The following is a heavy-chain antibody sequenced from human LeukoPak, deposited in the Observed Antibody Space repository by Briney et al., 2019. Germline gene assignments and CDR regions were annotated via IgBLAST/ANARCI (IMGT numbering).Heavy chain of an antibody. J-gene: IGHJ4*02. CDR2: ISAYNGNT. CDR1: GYTFTSYG. D-gene: IGHD2-2*02. CDR3: ARQPIYCSSTSCYRYRDY. Sequence: GASVKVSCKASGYTFTSYGISWVRQAPGQGLEWMGWISAYNGNTNYAQKLQGRVTMTTDTSTSTAYMELRSLRSDDTAVYYCARQPIYCSSTSCYRYRDYWGQGTLVTVSS. V-gene: IGHV1-18*01.